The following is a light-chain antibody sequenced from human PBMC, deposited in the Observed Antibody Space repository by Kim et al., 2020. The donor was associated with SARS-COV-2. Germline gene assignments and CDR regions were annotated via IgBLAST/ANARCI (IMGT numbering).Light chain of an antibody. CDR1: SGSIASTS. CDR2: EDN. Sequence: GKTVTISCTRSSGSIASTSVQWYQQRPGSSPTIVIYEDNRRPSGVPDRFSASIDSSSNSASLTISGLKTDDEADYYCQSHDGSPWVFGGGTQLTVL. CDR3: QSHDGSPWV. J-gene: IGLJ3*02. V-gene: IGLV6-57*01.